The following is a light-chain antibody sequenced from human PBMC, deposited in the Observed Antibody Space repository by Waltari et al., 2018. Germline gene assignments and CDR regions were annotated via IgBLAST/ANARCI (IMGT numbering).Light chain of an antibody. CDR1: GSNVGSKS. Sequence: QSVVTQPPSASGTPGQRVTISCSGRGSNVGSKSVSWYQQYPGTAPKVLIYRNNQRPSGVPDRFSGSKSGTSASLAISGLRSEVEADYYCAAWDDSLSGVVFGGGTKLTVL. CDR2: RNN. CDR3: AAWDDSLSGVV. V-gene: IGLV1-47*01. J-gene: IGLJ2*01.